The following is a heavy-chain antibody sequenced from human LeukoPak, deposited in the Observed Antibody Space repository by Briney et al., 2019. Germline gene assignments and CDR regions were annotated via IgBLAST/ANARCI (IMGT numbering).Heavy chain of an antibody. CDR2: ISAYNGNT. D-gene: IGHD2-21*02. V-gene: IGHV1-18*01. J-gene: IGHJ6*02. CDR1: GYTFTSYG. Sequence: ASVKVSCKASGYTFTSYGISWVRQAPGQGLEWMGWISAYNGNTNYAQKLQGRVTMTTDTSTSTAYMELRSLRSDDTAVYYCASGSLAYCGGDCYPVDYYYGMDAWGQGTTVTVSS. CDR3: ASGSLAYCGGDCYPVDYYYGMDA.